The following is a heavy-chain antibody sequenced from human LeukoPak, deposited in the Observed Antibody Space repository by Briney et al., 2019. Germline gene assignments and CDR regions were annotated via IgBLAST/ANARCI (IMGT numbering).Heavy chain of an antibody. CDR1: GYTFVNYG. D-gene: IGHD2-2*01. Sequence: ASMKVSCKASGYTFVNYGVTWVRQAPGQGLEWMGWISGNNGNTKYAQKFQGRVTMTTDTSTSTAYMELRSLRSDDTAVYYCARDDAVEPAAPFDYWGQGALVTVSS. J-gene: IGHJ4*02. V-gene: IGHV1-18*01. CDR2: ISGNNGNT. CDR3: ARDDAVEPAAPFDY.